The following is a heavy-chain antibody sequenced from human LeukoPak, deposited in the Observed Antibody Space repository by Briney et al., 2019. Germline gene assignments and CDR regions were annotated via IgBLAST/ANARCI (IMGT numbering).Heavy chain of an antibody. D-gene: IGHD4-23*01. CDR2: ISYDGSNK. J-gene: IGHJ4*02. CDR1: GFTFSSYA. V-gene: IGHV3-30-3*01. Sequence: RSGGSLRLSCAASGFTFSSYAMHWVRQAPGKGLEWVAVISYDGSNKYYADSVKGRFTISRDNSKNTLYLQMNSLRAEDTAVYYCARGPGGNPEDYWGQGTLVTVSS. CDR3: ARGPGGNPEDY.